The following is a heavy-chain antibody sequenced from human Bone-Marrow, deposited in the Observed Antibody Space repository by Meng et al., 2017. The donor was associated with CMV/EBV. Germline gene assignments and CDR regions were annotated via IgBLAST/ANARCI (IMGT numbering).Heavy chain of an antibody. D-gene: IGHD6-13*01. CDR2: IYYSGTT. Sequence: SETLSLTCTVSGGSISSYYWSWIRQPPGKGLEWIGYIYYSGTTNYNPSLKSRVTISVGTSKNQFSLKLSSVTAADTAVYYCARGSYSTDYYFDYWGQGTLVTVSS. CDR3: ARGSYSTDYYFDY. V-gene: IGHV4-59*01. J-gene: IGHJ4*02. CDR1: GGSISSYY.